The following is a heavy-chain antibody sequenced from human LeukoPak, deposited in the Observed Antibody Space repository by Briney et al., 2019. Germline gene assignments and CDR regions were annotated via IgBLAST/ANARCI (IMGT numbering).Heavy chain of an antibody. D-gene: IGHD3/OR15-3a*01. CDR3: AKRGVVIRVILVGFHKEAYYFES. CDR2: ISDRGGST. J-gene: IGHJ4*02. V-gene: IGHV3-23*01. Sequence: GGSLRLSCAVSGITLSNYCMSWVRQAPGKGREWVACISDRGGSTKYADSVKGRFTIAKDNRKHTLYLHMNSLRAEETAVYFCAKRGVVIRVILVGFHKEAYYFESWGQGALVTVSS. CDR1: GITLSNYC.